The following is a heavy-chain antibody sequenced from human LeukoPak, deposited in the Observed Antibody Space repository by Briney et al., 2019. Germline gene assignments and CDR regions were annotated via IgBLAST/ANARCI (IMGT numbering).Heavy chain of an antibody. CDR1: GFTFHDYA. Sequence: PGGSLRLSCVASGFTFHDYAMSWVRQVPGKGLEWVSLISGDGGSASYAGSVKGRFTISRDNSKNSLYLQMNSLRTEDTAFYYCAKASSGSSSRPVDYWGQGTLVT. J-gene: IGHJ4*02. D-gene: IGHD3-10*01. CDR3: AKASSGSSSRPVDY. V-gene: IGHV3-43*02. CDR2: ISGDGGSA.